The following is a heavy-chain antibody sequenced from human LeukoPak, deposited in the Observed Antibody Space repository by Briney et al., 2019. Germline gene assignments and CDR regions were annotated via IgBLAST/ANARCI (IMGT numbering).Heavy chain of an antibody. J-gene: IGHJ4*02. CDR3: ARETVGLDY. V-gene: IGHV3-23*01. CDR2: ISGSGGNT. CDR1: GLTFNNYA. Sequence: GGSLRLSCAASGLTFNNYAMSWVRQAPGKGLEWVSAISGSGGNTYYADSVKGRFTISRDNSKNSLYLQINSLRDEDTAVYYCARETVGLDYWGQGTLVTVSS. D-gene: IGHD4-23*01.